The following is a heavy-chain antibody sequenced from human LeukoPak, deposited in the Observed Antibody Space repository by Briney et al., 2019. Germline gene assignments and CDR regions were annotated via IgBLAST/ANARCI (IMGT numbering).Heavy chain of an antibody. CDR1: GFTFSSYA. CDR3: ARGALNYYCYMDV. V-gene: IGHV3-64*01. J-gene: IGHJ6*03. Sequence: GGSLRLSCAASGFTFSSYAMHWVRQAPGKGLEYVSAISSNGGSTYYAHSVKGRFTISRDNSKNTLYLQMGSLRAEDMAVYYCARGALNYYCYMDVWGKGTTVTVSS. CDR2: ISSNGGST.